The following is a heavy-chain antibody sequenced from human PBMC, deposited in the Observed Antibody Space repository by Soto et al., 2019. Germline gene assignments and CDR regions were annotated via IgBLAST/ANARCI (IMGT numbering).Heavy chain of an antibody. CDR2: IYYSGST. D-gene: IGHD6-13*01. V-gene: IGHV4-59*01. Sequence: SETLSLTCTVSGGSISSYYWSWIRQPPGKGLEWIGYIYYSGSTNYNPSLKSRVTISVDTSKNQFSLKLSSVTAADTAVYYCARESSSWYAQIDYWGQGTLVTVS. CDR3: ARESSSWYAQIDY. CDR1: GGSISSYY. J-gene: IGHJ4*02.